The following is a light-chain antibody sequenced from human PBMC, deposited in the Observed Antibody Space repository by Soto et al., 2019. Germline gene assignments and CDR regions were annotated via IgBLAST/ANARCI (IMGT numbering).Light chain of an antibody. CDR2: DAS. CDR1: QRIGYY. V-gene: IGKV3-11*01. J-gene: IGKJ4*01. CDR3: QQRSNWPLT. Sequence: EIVLTQSPATLSLSPGARATLSCRASQRIGYYLAWYQQKPGQAPRLLIYDASNRATGTPARFSGSGSETDFTLTISSLEPEDFAVYYCQQRSNWPLTFGGGTKVEIK.